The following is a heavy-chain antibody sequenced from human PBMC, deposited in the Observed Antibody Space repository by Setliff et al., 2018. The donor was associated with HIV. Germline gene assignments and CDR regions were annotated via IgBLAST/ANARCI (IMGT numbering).Heavy chain of an antibody. D-gene: IGHD2-2*01. J-gene: IGHJ6*02. Sequence: ASVKVSCKASGYTFTSYYMHLVRQAPGPGRELMGIINPSGGSTSYAQKFQGRVTMTRDTSTSTVYMELSSLRSEDTAVYYCASPIRSRENLYYYGMDVWGQGTTVTVSS. V-gene: IGHV1-46*01. CDR2: INPSGGST. CDR3: ASPIRSRENLYYYGMDV. CDR1: GYTFTSYY.